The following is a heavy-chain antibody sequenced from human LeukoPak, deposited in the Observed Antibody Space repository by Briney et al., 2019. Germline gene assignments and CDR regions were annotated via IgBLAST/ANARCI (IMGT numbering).Heavy chain of an antibody. CDR3: ARRSNVIRGVLEEAFDY. J-gene: IGHJ4*02. D-gene: IGHD3-10*01. V-gene: IGHV5-51*03. CDR2: IYPGDSET. CDR1: GNSFNNHF. Sequence: GDSLEIFCKGSGNSFNNHFIGWVRQMTGKGLEWMGIIYPGDSETRYSPSFQGQVTISADKSISTVYLQWSSLEASDTAMYYCARRSNVIRGVLEEAFDYWGQGTLVIVSS.